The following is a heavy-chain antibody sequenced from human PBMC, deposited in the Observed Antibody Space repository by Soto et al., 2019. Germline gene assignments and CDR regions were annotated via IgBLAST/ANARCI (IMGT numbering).Heavy chain of an antibody. CDR1: GITFSNYA. D-gene: IGHD3-22*01. CDR3: AKRMNEFDRSGSFLPTFDY. J-gene: IGHJ4*02. Sequence: GGSLRLSCAASGITFSNYAMSWVRQAPGKGLEWVSGISGSGGSTYYADPVKGRFTISRDNSKNTLYLQMYSLRAEDTAVYFCAKRMNEFDRSGSFLPTFDYWGQGTLVTVSS. V-gene: IGHV3-23*01. CDR2: ISGSGGST.